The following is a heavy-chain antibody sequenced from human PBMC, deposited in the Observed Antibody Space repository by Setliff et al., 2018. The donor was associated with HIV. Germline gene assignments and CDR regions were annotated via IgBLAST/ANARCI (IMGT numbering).Heavy chain of an antibody. V-gene: IGHV4-59*08. Sequence: SETLSLTCTVSGDSISSYFWSWFRQPPGKGLEWIGYIYYSGSTSYNPSLRGRVTISVDTSKNQFSLKLSSVTAADTAVYYCARQPLGGWYDYWGQGTLVTVSS. CDR3: ARQPLGGWYDY. D-gene: IGHD6-19*01. J-gene: IGHJ4*02. CDR1: GDSISSYF. CDR2: IYYSGST.